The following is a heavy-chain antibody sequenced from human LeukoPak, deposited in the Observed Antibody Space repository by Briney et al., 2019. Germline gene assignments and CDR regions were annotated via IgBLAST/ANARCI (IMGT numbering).Heavy chain of an antibody. Sequence: PGRSLRLSCAASGFTFSNYPMHWVRQAPGKGLEWVAGISYDGSNKYYADSVKGRFTISRDNSKNTLYLQMNSLRAEDTAVFYCARVASGGYFDYWGQGTLVTVSS. CDR1: GFTFSNYP. J-gene: IGHJ4*02. CDR2: ISYDGSNK. CDR3: ARVASGGYFDY. V-gene: IGHV3-30-3*01. D-gene: IGHD2-8*02.